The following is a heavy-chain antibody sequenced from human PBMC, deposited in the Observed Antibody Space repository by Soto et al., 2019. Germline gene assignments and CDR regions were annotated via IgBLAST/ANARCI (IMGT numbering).Heavy chain of an antibody. J-gene: IGHJ6*02. CDR3: ARGGYCSGGSCHPYYYYGMDV. CDR1: GYTFTSYY. CDR2: INPSGGST. D-gene: IGHD2-15*01. V-gene: IGHV1-46*01. Sequence: WASVKVSCKASGYTFTSYYMHWVRQAPGQGLEWMGIINPSGGSTSYAQKFQGRVTMTRDTSTSTVYMELSSLRSEDTAVYYCARGGYCSGGSCHPYYYYGMDVWGQGTTVTVSS.